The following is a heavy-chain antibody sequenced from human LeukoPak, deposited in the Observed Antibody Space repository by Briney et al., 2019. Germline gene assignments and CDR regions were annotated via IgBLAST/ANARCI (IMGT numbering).Heavy chain of an antibody. CDR3: ARHSAYGSGTYYYFDY. V-gene: IGHV4-39*01. Sequence: PSETLSLTCTVSGGSISTSNYYWGWIRQPPGKGLEWIGNIFYSGSTYYSPSLRSRVTISLDTSKNQFSLRLNSVTAADTAVYYCARHSAYGSGTYYYFDYWGQGTLVSVSS. CDR1: GGSISTSNYY. D-gene: IGHD3-10*01. CDR2: IFYSGST. J-gene: IGHJ4*02.